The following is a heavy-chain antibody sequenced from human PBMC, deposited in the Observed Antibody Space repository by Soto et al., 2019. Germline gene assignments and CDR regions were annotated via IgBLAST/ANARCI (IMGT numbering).Heavy chain of an antibody. D-gene: IGHD3-3*01. CDR3: ARTNPFTYYDFWSGYSGAFDI. CDR2: ISAYNGNT. J-gene: IGHJ3*02. CDR1: GYTFTSYG. Sequence: GASVKVSCKASGYTFTSYGISWVRQAPGQGLEWMGWISAYNGNTNYAQELQGRVTMTTDTSTSTAYMELRSLRSDDTAVYYCARTNPFTYYDFWSGYSGAFDIWGQGTMVTVSS. V-gene: IGHV1-18*04.